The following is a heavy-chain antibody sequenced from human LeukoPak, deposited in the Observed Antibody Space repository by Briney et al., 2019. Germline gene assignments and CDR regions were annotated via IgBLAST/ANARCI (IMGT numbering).Heavy chain of an antibody. J-gene: IGHJ5*02. V-gene: IGHV3-33*06. CDR3: AKDQGPTYVYQNLFAP. CDR2: IWYDGSNK. CDR1: GFTLSSYG. Sequence: AGGSLRLSCAASGFTLSSYGMHWVRQAPGKGLEWVAVIWYDGSNKYYADSVKGRFTISRDTSKNTLYLQMNRLRAEDTGVYYCAKDQGPTYVYQNLFAPWGQGTLVTVSS. D-gene: IGHD3-10*02.